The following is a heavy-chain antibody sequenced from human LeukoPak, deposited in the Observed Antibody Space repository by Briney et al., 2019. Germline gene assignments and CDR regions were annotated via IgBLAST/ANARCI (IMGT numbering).Heavy chain of an antibody. D-gene: IGHD2-15*01. J-gene: IGHJ4*02. Sequence: PSQTLSLTCTVSGGSISSGSYYWSWIRQPAGKGLEWIGHIYTTGTTNYNPSLKSRVTISVDTSKNQFSLKLSSVIAADTAVYYCARYSRGVGAASDYWGQGTLVTVSS. CDR2: IYTTGTT. CDR1: GGSISSGSYY. V-gene: IGHV4-61*09. CDR3: ARYSRGVGAASDY.